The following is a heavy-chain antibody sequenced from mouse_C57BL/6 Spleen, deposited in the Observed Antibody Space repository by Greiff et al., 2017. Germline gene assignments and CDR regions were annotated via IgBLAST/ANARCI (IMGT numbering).Heavy chain of an antibody. CDR1: GFTFSDYG. D-gene: IGHD2-3*01. CDR2: ISSGSSTI. J-gene: IGHJ2*01. Sequence: EVQLVESGGGLVKPGGSLKLSCAASGFTFSDYGMHWVRQAPEKGLEWVAYISSGSSTIYYADTVKGRFTISRDNAKNTLFLQMTSLGSEDTAMYYCAKAGYSVYFDYWGQGTTLTVSS. CDR3: AKAGYSVYFDY. V-gene: IGHV5-17*01.